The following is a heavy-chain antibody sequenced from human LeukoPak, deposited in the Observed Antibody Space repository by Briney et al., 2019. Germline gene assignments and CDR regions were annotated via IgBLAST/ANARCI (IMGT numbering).Heavy chain of an antibody. D-gene: IGHD3-10*01. Sequence: SGTLSLTCAVYGGSFSGYYWSWIRQPPGKGLEWIWEINHSGSTNYNPSLKSRVIISVDTSKCQFSLKLSSVTAADTAVYFCARALYYYGSGSYAAKFRSHGMDVWGQGTTVTAS. CDR1: GGSFSGYY. CDR2: INHSGST. J-gene: IGHJ6*02. CDR3: ARALYYYGSGSYAAKFRSHGMDV. V-gene: IGHV4-34*01.